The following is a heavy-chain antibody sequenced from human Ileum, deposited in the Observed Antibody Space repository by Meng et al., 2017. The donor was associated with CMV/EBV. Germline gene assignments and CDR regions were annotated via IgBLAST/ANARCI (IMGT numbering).Heavy chain of an antibody. J-gene: IGHJ3*01. CDR1: GFSFSSYT. Sequence: GESLKISCAASGFSFSSYTMNWVRQVPEKGLEWVSSLSSSGTYIDYADSVKGRFTIFRDTAKNSLYLQMDSLRVEDTAVFYCVSSRRPHWDYDAFDLWGQGTMVTVSS. V-gene: IGHV3-21*01. CDR3: VSSRRPHWDYDAFDL. D-gene: IGHD1-7*01. CDR2: LSSSGTYI.